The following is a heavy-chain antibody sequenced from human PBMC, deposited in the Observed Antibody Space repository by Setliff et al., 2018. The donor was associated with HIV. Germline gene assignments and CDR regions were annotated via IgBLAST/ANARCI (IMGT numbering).Heavy chain of an antibody. Sequence: SLTCTVSGGSISSSSYYWGWVRQPPGKGLEWIGSMYYSGSTYYTPSLKSRVTISVDTSKNQFSLKLSSVTAADTAVYYCASLPPLYVSSGYYFDYWGQGTLVTVSS. CDR1: GGSISSSSYY. J-gene: IGHJ4*02. CDR3: ASLPPLYVSSGYYFDY. D-gene: IGHD3-22*01. CDR2: MYYSGST. V-gene: IGHV4-39*07.